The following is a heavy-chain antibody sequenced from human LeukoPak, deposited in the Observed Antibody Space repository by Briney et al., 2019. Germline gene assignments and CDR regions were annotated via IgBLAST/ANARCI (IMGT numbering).Heavy chain of an antibody. CDR3: TTYGSGRKFDY. D-gene: IGHD3-10*01. J-gene: IGHJ4*02. V-gene: IGHV3-15*04. CDR2: IESKTDGGTT. CDR1: GFSFSDAW. Sequence: GGSLRLSCAASGFSFSDAWMSWVRQIPGKGLEWVDRIESKTDGGTTDYAAPVKGRFTISRDDSTNTLYLQMNSLKSEDTAVYYCTTYGSGRKFDYWGQGILVTVSS.